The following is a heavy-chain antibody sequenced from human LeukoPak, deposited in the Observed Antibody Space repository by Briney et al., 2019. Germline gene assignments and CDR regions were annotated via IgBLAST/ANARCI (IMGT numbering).Heavy chain of an antibody. J-gene: IGHJ4*02. V-gene: IGHV3-30*18. CDR2: ISYDGSNK. CDR1: GFTFSSYG. CDR3: AKDGDGYHFDY. Sequence: GGSLRLSCAASGFTFSSYGMHWVRQAPGKGLEWVAVISYDGSNKYYADSVKGRFTISRDNSKNTLYLQMNSLRAEDTAVYYCAKDGDGYHFDYWGQGTLVTVSS. D-gene: IGHD5-24*01.